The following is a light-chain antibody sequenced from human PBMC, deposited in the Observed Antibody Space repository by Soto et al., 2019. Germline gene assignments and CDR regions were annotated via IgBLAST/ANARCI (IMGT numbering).Light chain of an antibody. CDR3: QQYGTSPYS. J-gene: IGKJ2*01. V-gene: IGKV3-20*01. CDR2: GAS. CDR1: QSVSTSY. Sequence: EIVLTQSPGTLSLSPGERVTLSCRASQSVSTSYLAWYQQKPGQAPRLLIYGASTRATGIPDRFSGSGSGTDFTLTISRLEPEDVAAYYCQQYGTSPYSFGQGTKLEI.